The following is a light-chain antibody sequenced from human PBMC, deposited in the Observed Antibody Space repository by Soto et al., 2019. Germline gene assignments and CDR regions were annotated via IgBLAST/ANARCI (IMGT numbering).Light chain of an antibody. J-gene: IGLJ2*01. Sequence: QPVLTQSSSASASLGSSVKLTCTLSSGHSTYIIAWHQQQPGKAPRSLMKLEGSGSYNKGSGIPDRFSGSSSGADRYLTISHLQFEDEADYYCETWDTNVVVFGGGTKLTVL. V-gene: IGLV4-60*02. CDR3: ETWDTNVVV. CDR1: SGHSTYI. CDR2: LEGSGSY.